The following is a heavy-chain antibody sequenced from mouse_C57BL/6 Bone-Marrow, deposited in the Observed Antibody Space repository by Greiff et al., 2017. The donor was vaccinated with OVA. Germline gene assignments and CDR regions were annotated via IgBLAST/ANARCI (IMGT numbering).Heavy chain of an antibody. Sequence: EVQLQESGGGLVKPGGSLKLSCAASGFTFSDYGMHWVRQAPEKGLEWVAYISSGSSTIYYADTVKGRFTISRDNAKNTLFLQMTSLRSEDTAMYYCATLYYGNSFAYWGQGTLVTVSA. D-gene: IGHD2-1*01. J-gene: IGHJ3*01. CDR1: GFTFSDYG. CDR2: ISSGSSTI. V-gene: IGHV5-17*01. CDR3: ATLYYGNSFAY.